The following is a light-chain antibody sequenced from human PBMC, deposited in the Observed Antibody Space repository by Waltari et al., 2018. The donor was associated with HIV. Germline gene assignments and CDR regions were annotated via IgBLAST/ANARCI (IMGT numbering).Light chain of an antibody. CDR1: QSVLSSSNNKNH. CDR2: WAS. CDR3: QQFFSFPRT. V-gene: IGKV4-1*01. Sequence: DIVMTQSPDSLAVSLGGRATITCKSSQSVLSSSNNKNHLARYQQKPGQPPKLLFYWASIREVGVPDRFTGSGSGTIFNLTVSSLQADDVAVYYCQQFFSFPRTFGQGTKVEI. J-gene: IGKJ1*01.